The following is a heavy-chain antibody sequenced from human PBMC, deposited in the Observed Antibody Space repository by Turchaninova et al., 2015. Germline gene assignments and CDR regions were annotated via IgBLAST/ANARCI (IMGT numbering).Heavy chain of an antibody. J-gene: IGHJ5*02. CDR3: ARRSSTSSLGFDP. Sequence: QVQLQQWGAGLLKPSETLSLTCAVYGGSFRGYSGSGISQPPGKGLEGIGEINHSGSTNYNPSLKSRVTISVDTSKNQFSLKLSSVTAADTAVYYCARRSSTSSLGFDPWGQGTLVTVSS. CDR2: INHSGST. CDR1: GGSFRGYS. D-gene: IGHD2-2*01. V-gene: IGHV4-34*01.